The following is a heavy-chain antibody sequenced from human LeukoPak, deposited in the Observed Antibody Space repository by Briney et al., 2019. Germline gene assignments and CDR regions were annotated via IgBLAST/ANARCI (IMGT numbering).Heavy chain of an antibody. CDR3: AKAPTATVVFFES. Sequence: PGGSLRLSCAASGFTFSSYGMSWVRQAPGKGLEWVSAISGSGGSTYYADSVKGRFTISRDNSKNSLYLQMNSLRAEDTAIYYCAKAPTATVVFFESWGQGSLVIVSS. V-gene: IGHV3-23*01. CDR2: ISGSGGST. D-gene: IGHD2-8*02. CDR1: GFTFSSYG. J-gene: IGHJ4*02.